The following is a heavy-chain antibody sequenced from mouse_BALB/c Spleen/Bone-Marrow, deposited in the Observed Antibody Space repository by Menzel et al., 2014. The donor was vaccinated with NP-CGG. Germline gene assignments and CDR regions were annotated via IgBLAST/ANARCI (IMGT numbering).Heavy chain of an antibody. J-gene: IGHJ3*01. CDR2: IHPADTET. D-gene: IGHD1-1*01. CDR3: ARLEGNYDSTLAY. V-gene: IGHV1-61*01. CDR1: GYSFTSYW. Sequence: VQLQQSGAELVRPGASVKLSCKASGYSFTSYWMNWVKQRPGHGLERIGMIHPADTETRINQRYKDKDTMTEDKSSSTAYMQLNSPTYEDSAVYYCARLEGNYDSTLAYWGQGTLVTFS.